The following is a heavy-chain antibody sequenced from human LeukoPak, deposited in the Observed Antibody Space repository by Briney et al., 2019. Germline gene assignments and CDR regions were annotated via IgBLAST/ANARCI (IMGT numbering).Heavy chain of an antibody. V-gene: IGHV1-18*01. CDR3: ARDSVIHSPYYYYMDV. CDR2: ISAYNGNT. J-gene: IGHJ6*03. D-gene: IGHD3-22*01. CDR1: GYTFTSYG. Sequence: ASVKVSCKASGYTFTSYGISWVRQAPGQGLEWMGWISAYNGNTNYAQKLQGRVTMTTDTSTSTAYMELRSLRSDDTAVYYCARDSVIHSPYYYYMDVWGKGTTVTVSS.